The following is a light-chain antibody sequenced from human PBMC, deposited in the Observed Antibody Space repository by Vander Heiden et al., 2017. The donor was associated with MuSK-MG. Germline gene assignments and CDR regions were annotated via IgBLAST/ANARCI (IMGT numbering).Light chain of an antibody. CDR1: SSDVGGYNY. J-gene: IGLJ2*01. CDR2: DVS. Sequence: QSALTQPASVSGSPGPSITISCTGTSSDVGGYNYVSWYQQHPGKAPNLMIYDVSNRPSGVSNRFSGSKSGNTASLTISGLQAEDEADYYCSSYTSSSTPVVFGGGTKLTVL. CDR3: SSYTSSSTPVV. V-gene: IGLV2-14*01.